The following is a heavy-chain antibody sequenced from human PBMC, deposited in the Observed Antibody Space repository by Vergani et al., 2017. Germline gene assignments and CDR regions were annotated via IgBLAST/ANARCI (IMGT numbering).Heavy chain of an antibody. J-gene: IGHJ4*02. CDR1: GGSISSSSYY. Sequence: QLQLQESGPGLVKPSETLSLTCTVSGGSISSSSYYWGWIRQPPGKGLEWIGSIYYSGSTYYNPSLKSRVTISVDTSKNQFSLKLSSVTAADTAVYYCAREVRDYIWGSYPQYYFDYWGQGTLVTVSS. D-gene: IGHD3-16*02. V-gene: IGHV4-39*07. CDR2: IYYSGST. CDR3: AREVRDYIWGSYPQYYFDY.